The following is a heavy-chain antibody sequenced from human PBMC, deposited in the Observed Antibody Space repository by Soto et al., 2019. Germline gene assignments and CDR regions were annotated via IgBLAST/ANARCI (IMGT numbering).Heavy chain of an antibody. V-gene: IGHV4-31*11. CDR1: GDSISRAGFY. J-gene: IGHJ1*01. CDR2: MFYSGNT. Sequence: TLSLTCAFSGDSISRAGFYWTWVRQRPDKGLEWLGYMFYSGNTYYNPSLKSRTSMSADTSNNEFSLRLTSVTAADTAMYYCARELRRGSDYGLHFDKWGQGIQVTVYS. D-gene: IGHD3-10*01. CDR3: ARELRRGSDYGLHFDK.